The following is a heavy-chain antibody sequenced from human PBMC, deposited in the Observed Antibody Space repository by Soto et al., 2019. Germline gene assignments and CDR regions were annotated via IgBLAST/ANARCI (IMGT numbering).Heavy chain of an antibody. CDR1: GGCFSGYY. J-gene: IGHJ4*02. V-gene: IGHV4-34*01. CDR2: INHSGST. CDR3: ARELVADIAAAGTVPDY. Sequence: PSETLSLTCAVYGGCFSGYYWSWIRQPPGKGLEWIGEINHSGSTNYNPSLKSRVTISVDTSKNQFSLKLSSVTAADTAVYYCARELVADIAAAGTVPDYWGQGTLVTVSS. D-gene: IGHD6-13*01.